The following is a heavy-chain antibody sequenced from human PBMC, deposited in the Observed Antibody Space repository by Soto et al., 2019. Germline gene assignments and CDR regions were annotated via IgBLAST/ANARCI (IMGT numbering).Heavy chain of an antibody. Sequence: QVQLVQSGAAVKKPGAPVKVSCKASGYTFTDYYVHWVRQAPGQGLEWMGWINPNSGGTKSAQKFQGRVTMTRDTSISTAYMELSRLRSDDTAVYYCARRKGDYYDSSGYHYYFDYWGQGTLVTVSS. J-gene: IGHJ4*02. D-gene: IGHD3-22*01. V-gene: IGHV1-2*02. CDR2: INPNSGGT. CDR1: GYTFTDYY. CDR3: ARRKGDYYDSSGYHYYFDY.